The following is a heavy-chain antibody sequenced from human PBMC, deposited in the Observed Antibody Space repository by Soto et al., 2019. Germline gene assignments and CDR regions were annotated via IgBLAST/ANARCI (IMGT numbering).Heavy chain of an antibody. CDR1: GFTFSDYY. V-gene: IGHV3-11*01. CDR2: ISSSGSTI. CDR3: ARDRTHTVTTMDY. J-gene: IGHJ4*02. D-gene: IGHD4-17*01. Sequence: GGSLRLSCAASGFTFSDYYMSWIRQAPGKGLEWVSYISSSGSTIYYADSVKGRFTISRDNAKNSLYLQMNSLRAEDMAVYYCARDRTHTVTTMDYWGQGTLVTVSS.